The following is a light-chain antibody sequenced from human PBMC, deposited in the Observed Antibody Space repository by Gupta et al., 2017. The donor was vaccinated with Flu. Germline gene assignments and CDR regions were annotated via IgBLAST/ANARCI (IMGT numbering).Light chain of an antibody. CDR2: KAS. Sequence: DIQMTQSPSTLSASVGDRVTITCRASQSISSWLAWYQQKPGKAPKLLIYKASSLESGVPSRYSGSGSGTEFTLTISSLQPDDFATYYCQQYNSYPYTFGQGTKLEIK. CDR3: QQYNSYPYT. J-gene: IGKJ2*01. V-gene: IGKV1-5*03. CDR1: QSISSW.